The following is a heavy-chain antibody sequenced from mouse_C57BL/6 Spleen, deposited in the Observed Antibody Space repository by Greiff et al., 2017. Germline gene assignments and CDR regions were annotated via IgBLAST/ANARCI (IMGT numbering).Heavy chain of an antibody. CDR3: AKISYYYAMDY. Sequence: VQRVESGAELVKPGASVKISCKASGYAFSSYWMNWVKHRPGKGLEWIGQIYPGDGDTNYNGKFKGKDTLTADKSSSTAYMQLSSLTSEDSAVYFCAKISYYYAMDYWGQGTSVTVSS. CDR1: GYAFSSYW. CDR2: IYPGDGDT. J-gene: IGHJ4*01. V-gene: IGHV1-80*01.